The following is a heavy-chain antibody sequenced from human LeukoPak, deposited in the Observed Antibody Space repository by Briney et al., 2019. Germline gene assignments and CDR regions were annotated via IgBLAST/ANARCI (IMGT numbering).Heavy chain of an antibody. CDR1: GGSISSYY. Sequence: KPSETLSLTCTVSGGSISSYYWSWIRQPPGKGLEWIGYIYYSGSTNYNPSLRSRVTISVDTSKNQFSLKLSSVTAADTAAYYCARSSSLRSWYYMDVWGKGTTVTVSS. J-gene: IGHJ6*03. V-gene: IGHV4-59*01. D-gene: IGHD2-2*01. CDR3: ARSSSLRSWYYMDV. CDR2: IYYSGST.